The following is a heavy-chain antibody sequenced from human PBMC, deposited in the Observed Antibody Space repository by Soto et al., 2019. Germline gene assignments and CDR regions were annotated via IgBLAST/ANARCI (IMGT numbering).Heavy chain of an antibody. CDR3: ARDQEYRTSGRYWFDL. J-gene: IGHJ5*02. CDR1: GCTFTSYG. D-gene: IGHD6-6*01. Sequence: ASVKVSCKAAGCTFTSYGMTWGGQAPVRGLEWMGWISAYNGDTNYAQRLQGRVTMTTDTPTSPVSMELKSLKSDDTAVYYCARDQEYRTSGRYWFDLWG. CDR2: ISAYNGDT. V-gene: IGHV1-18*04.